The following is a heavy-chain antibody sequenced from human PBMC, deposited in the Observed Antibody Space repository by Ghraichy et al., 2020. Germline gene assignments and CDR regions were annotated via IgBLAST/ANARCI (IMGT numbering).Heavy chain of an antibody. CDR1: GGSFSGYY. CDR2: INHSGST. J-gene: IGHJ4*02. Sequence: SETLSLTCAVYGGSFSGYYWSWIRQPPGKGLEWIGEINHSGSTNYNPSLKSRVTISVDTSKNQFSLKLSSVTAADTAVYYCARVLGGSIAARPSGYSSGWYDYWGQGTLVTVSS. CDR3: ARVLGGSIAARPSGYSSGWYDY. D-gene: IGHD6-19*01. V-gene: IGHV4-34*01.